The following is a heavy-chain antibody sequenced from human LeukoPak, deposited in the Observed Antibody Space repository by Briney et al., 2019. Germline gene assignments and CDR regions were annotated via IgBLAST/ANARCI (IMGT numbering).Heavy chain of an antibody. J-gene: IGHJ4*02. D-gene: IGHD2-15*01. CDR3: AKTLGYCSGGSCCSGVIDY. Sequence: GGSLRLSCAASGFTFSSYGMSRVRQAPGKGLEWVSAISSSGGSTYYADSVKGRFTISRDNSKNTLYLQMNSLRAEDTAVYYCAKTLGYCSGGSCCSGVIDYWGQGTLVTVSS. CDR1: GFTFSSYG. V-gene: IGHV3-23*01. CDR2: ISSSGGST.